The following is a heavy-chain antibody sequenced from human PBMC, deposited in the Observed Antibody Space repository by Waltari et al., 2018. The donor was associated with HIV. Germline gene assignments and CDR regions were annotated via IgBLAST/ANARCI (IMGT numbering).Heavy chain of an antibody. CDR3: ARGNVLVVKGYYFDY. D-gene: IGHD2-8*02. J-gene: IGHJ4*02. CDR1: GFTVSSNY. Sequence: EVQLVESGGGLIQPGGSLRLSCAASGFTVSSNYMSWVRKAPGKGLEWVSVIYSGGSTYYADSVNGRFTISRDNSKNTLYLQMNSLRAEDTAVYYCARGNVLVVKGYYFDYWGQGTLVTVSS. V-gene: IGHV3-53*01. CDR2: IYSGGST.